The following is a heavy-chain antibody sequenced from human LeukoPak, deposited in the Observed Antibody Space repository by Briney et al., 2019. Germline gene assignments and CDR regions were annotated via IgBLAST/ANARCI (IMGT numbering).Heavy chain of an antibody. D-gene: IGHD1-26*01. J-gene: IGHJ3*02. CDR1: GGSFSGYY. Sequence: SETLSLTCAVYGGSFSGYYWSWIRQPPGKGLEWIGEINHSGSTNYNLSLKSRVTISVDTSKNQFSLKLSSVTAADTAVYYCARAVSGSSYDAFDIWGQGTMVTVSS. V-gene: IGHV4-34*01. CDR3: ARAVSGSSYDAFDI. CDR2: INHSGST.